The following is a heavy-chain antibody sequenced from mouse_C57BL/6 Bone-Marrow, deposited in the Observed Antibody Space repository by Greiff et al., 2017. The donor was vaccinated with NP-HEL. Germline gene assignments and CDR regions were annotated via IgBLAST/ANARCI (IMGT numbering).Heavy chain of an antibody. V-gene: IGHV1-26*01. Sequence: EFQLQQSGPELVKPGASVKISCKASGYTFTDYYVNWVKQSHGKSLEWIGDINPNNGGTSYNQKFKGKATLTVDKSSSTAYMELRSLTSEDSAVYYCARATYYDYDGAMDYWGQGTSVTVSS. CDR3: ARATYYDYDGAMDY. J-gene: IGHJ4*01. CDR1: GYTFTDYY. CDR2: INPNNGGT. D-gene: IGHD2-4*01.